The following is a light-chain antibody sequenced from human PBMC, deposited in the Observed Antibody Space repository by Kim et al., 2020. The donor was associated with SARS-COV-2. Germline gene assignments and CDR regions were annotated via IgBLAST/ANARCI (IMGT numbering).Light chain of an antibody. CDR2: GAS. CDR3: QQYNNWPLYT. V-gene: IGKV3-15*01. Sequence: EIVMTQSPATLSVSPGERATLSCRASQSVSSNLAWYQQKPGQAPRLLIYGASTRATGIPARFSGSGSGTKFTLTISSLQSEDFAVYYCQQYNNWPLYTFGQGTKLEI. CDR1: QSVSSN. J-gene: IGKJ2*01.